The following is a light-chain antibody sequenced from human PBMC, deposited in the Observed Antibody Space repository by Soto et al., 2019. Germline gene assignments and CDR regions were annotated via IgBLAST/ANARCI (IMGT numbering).Light chain of an antibody. CDR3: GTWDSSLSDGAV. Sequence: QSVLTQPPSVSAAPGQTVTISCSGSYSNIGHNYVSWYQQLPGTAPRLLIYENNRRPSGIPDRFSGSKSGTSATLDITGLQTGDEADYYCGTWDSSLSDGAVFGGGTQLTVL. V-gene: IGLV1-51*02. CDR2: ENN. CDR1: YSNIGHNY. J-gene: IGLJ7*01.